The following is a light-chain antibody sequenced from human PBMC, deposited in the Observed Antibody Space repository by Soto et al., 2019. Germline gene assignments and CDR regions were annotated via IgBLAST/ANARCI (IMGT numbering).Light chain of an antibody. CDR2: DAT. V-gene: IGKV1-39*01. CDR3: QQSDVSPRT. J-gene: IGKJ1*01. Sequence: DIQMTQSPSSLSASVVDRVTITFRASQSISSYLNWYQQRPGKAPNLLIYDATRLHSGVPPRFSGSGYGTDFTLTITSLQLEDFATYYCQQSDVSPRTFGQGTKVDIK. CDR1: QSISSY.